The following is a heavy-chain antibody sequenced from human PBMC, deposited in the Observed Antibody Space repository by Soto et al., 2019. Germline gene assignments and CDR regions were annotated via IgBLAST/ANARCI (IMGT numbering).Heavy chain of an antibody. D-gene: IGHD4-17*01. Sequence: QVQLVESGGGVVQPGWSLRLSCAASGFTFSSYAMHWVRQAPGKGLEWVAVISYDGSNKYYADSVKGRFTISRDNSKNTLYLQMNSLRAEDTAVYYCARDGAYGDYADYWGQGTLVTVSS. V-gene: IGHV3-30-3*01. J-gene: IGHJ4*02. CDR3: ARDGAYGDYADY. CDR1: GFTFSSYA. CDR2: ISYDGSNK.